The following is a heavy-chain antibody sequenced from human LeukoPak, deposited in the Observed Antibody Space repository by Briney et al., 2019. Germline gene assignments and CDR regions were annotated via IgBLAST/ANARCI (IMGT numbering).Heavy chain of an antibody. D-gene: IGHD3-10*01. CDR2: INHSGST. Sequence: SSETLSLTCAVYGGSFSGYYWSWIRQPPGKGLEWIGEINHSGSTNYNPSLKSRVTISVDTSKNQFSLKLSSVTAADTAVYYCARPYGSGSYSRTGWFDPWGQGTLVTVSS. CDR1: GGSFSGYY. V-gene: IGHV4-34*01. CDR3: ARPYGSGSYSRTGWFDP. J-gene: IGHJ5*02.